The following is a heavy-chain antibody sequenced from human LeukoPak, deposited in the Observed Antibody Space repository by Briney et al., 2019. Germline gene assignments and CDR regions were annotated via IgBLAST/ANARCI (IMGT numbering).Heavy chain of an antibody. CDR1: GFTFSDYW. J-gene: IGHJ4*02. D-gene: IGHD6-19*01. CDR3: TRSLDY. CDR2: IKSDESET. V-gene: IGHV3-7*02. Sequence: AGSMRPSCAASGFTFSDYWMDWDRQTPGRGLEWVANIKSDESETNYVDSVKGRFTISRDNAKNALYLQMNSLRAEDTAVYYCTRSLDYWGQGTLVTVSS.